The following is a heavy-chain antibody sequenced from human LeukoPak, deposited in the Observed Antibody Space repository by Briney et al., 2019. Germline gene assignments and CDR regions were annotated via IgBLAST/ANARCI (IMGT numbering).Heavy chain of an antibody. D-gene: IGHD3-10*01. CDR2: VSPYNGKT. CDR3: ARPTRGSGSYHTLEN. CDR1: GYIFTTYD. Sequence: ASVKVSCKASGYIFTTYDITWVRQAPGQGLEWMGWVSPYNGKTNYAQKLQGRLTLTTDKSTTTAYMELRSLEFDDTAVYYCARPTRGSGSYHTLENWGQGSLVTVSS. V-gene: IGHV1-18*01. J-gene: IGHJ4*02.